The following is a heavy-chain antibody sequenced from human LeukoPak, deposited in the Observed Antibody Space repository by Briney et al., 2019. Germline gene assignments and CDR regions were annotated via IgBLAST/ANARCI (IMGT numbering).Heavy chain of an antibody. CDR1: GYTFSDYY. D-gene: IGHD5-24*01. CDR3: ARVTRRDGYNDAFDI. CDR2: MNPNSGDT. V-gene: IGHV1-2*06. J-gene: IGHJ3*02. Sequence: ASLKVSRKASGYTFSDYYIHWVRQAPGQGLEWMGRMNPNSGDTKFAQKFQGRVTMTRDTSISTAYMQLSRLKSDDTALYYCARVTRRDGYNDAFDIWGQGTMVTVAS.